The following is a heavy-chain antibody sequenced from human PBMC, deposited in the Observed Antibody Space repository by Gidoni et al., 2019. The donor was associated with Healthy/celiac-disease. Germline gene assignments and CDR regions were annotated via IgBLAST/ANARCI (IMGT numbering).Heavy chain of an antibody. V-gene: IGHV3-33*01. D-gene: IGHD3-3*01. CDR1: GFTFRSYG. Sequence: QVQLVESGGGVVQPGRSLRLSCAASGFTFRSYGMHWVRQAPGKGLEWVAVIWYDGSNKYYADSVKGRFTISRDNSKNTLYLQMNSLRAEDTAVYYCARGFSPEDRYDSWPCDYWGQGTLVTVSS. CDR3: ARGFSPEDRYDSWPCDY. J-gene: IGHJ4*02. CDR2: IWYDGSNK.